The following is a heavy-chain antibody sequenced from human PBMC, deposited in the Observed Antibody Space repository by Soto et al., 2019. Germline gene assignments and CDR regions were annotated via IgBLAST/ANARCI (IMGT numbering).Heavy chain of an antibody. Sequence: PSETLSLTCTVSGGSISSGGYYWSWIRQHPGKGLEWIGYIYYSGSTYYNPSLKSRVTISVDTSKNQFSLKLSSVTAADTAVYYCAREVLTGTSIAKKYYYYYGMDVWGQGTTVTVSS. CDR2: IYYSGST. J-gene: IGHJ6*02. CDR3: AREVLTGTSIAKKYYYYYGMDV. V-gene: IGHV4-31*03. CDR1: GGSISSGGYY. D-gene: IGHD1-7*01.